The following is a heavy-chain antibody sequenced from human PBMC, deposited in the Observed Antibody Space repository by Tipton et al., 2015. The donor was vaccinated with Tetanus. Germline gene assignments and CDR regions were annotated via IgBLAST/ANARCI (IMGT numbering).Heavy chain of an antibody. J-gene: IGHJ4*02. CDR3: ARAGGYCSGGSCYRKLDY. Sequence: RSLRLSCAASGFTFSSYTMHWVRQAPGKGLEWVAVISYDGSNKYYADSVKGRFTISRDNSKNTLYLQMNSLRAEDTAVYYCARAGGYCSGGSCYRKLDYWGQGTLVTVSS. CDR1: GFTFSSYT. CDR2: ISYDGSNK. V-gene: IGHV3-30-3*01. D-gene: IGHD2-15*01.